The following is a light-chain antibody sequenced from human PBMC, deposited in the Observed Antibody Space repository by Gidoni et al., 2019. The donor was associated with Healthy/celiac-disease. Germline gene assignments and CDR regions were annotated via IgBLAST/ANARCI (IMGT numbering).Light chain of an antibody. Sequence: EIVMTQSPATLSVSPGDSATLSCRASQSVSSNLAWYQQKPGQAPRLLIYGASTRATGIPARFSGSGSATEFTLTISSLQSEDFAVYYCQQYNNWPALTFGGGTKVEIK. J-gene: IGKJ4*01. CDR3: QQYNNWPALT. CDR1: QSVSSN. CDR2: GAS. V-gene: IGKV3-15*01.